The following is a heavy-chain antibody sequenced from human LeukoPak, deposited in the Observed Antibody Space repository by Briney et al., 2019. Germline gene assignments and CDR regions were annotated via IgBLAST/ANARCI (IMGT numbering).Heavy chain of an antibody. CDR1: GGTFSSYA. CDR3: ARFYYYDSSGYGY. CDR2: IIPIFGTA. V-gene: IGHV1-69*05. D-gene: IGHD3-22*01. J-gene: IGHJ4*02. Sequence: SVKVSCKASGGTFSSYAISWVRQAPGQGLEWMGRIIPIFGTANYAQKFQGRVTITTDESTSTAYMELSSLRSEDTAVYYCARFYYYDSSGYGYWGQGTLVTGSS.